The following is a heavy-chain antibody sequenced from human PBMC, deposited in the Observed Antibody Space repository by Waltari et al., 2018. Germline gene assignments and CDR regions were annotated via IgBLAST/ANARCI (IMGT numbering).Heavy chain of an antibody. CDR2: INYSGIT. J-gene: IGHJ4*02. D-gene: IGHD5-12*01. CDR3: ARRGEMATLDY. V-gene: IGHV4-34*01. CDR1: GQSFSGYY. Sequence: QVHLQQWGAGLLKPSETPSLSCPAYGQSFSGYYWTWIRQTPGKGLGWIGEINYSGITNYNPSLKSRVTISADTSKNQISLRLRSVTAADTAVYYCARRGEMATLDYWSQGTLVGVSS.